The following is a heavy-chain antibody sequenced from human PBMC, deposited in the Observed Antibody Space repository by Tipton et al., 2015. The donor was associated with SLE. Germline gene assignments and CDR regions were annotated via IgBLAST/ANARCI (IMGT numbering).Heavy chain of an antibody. J-gene: IGHJ4*02. CDR1: GGSFSDYY. V-gene: IGHV4-34*01. CDR2: INHSRNT. D-gene: IGHD2-15*01. CDR3: ASLSGGLFYFHD. Sequence: TLSLTCAVYGGSFSDYYWSWVRQPPGRGLEWIGEINHSRNTHYNPSLKSRVTMSVDTSKNQFSLKLSSVTAADTAVYYCASLSGGLFYFHDWGQGALVSISS.